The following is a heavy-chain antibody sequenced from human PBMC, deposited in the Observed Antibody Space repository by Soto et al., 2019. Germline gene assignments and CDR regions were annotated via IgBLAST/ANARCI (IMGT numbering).Heavy chain of an antibody. CDR3: AKRLELVAY. Sequence: GVPLRRSWTGAGFTVMSYAMSWVRQAPGKGLEWVSAISGSGGSTYYADSVKGRFTISRDNSKNTLYLQMNSLRAEDTAVYYCAKRLELVAYWGQGTLVPGS. D-gene: IGHD1-7*01. CDR2: ISGSGGST. V-gene: IGHV3-23*01. CDR1: GFTVMSYA. J-gene: IGHJ4*02.